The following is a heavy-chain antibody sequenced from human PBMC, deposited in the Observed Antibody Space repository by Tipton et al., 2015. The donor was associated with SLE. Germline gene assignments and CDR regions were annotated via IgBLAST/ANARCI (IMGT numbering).Heavy chain of an antibody. V-gene: IGHV4-59*01. J-gene: IGHJ3*01. CDR3: ARDREFLWYETVGDAFEH. CDR1: GGSINAYS. Sequence: LRLSCTLSGGSINAYSWSWIRQPPGRGLELIGYIYYNGNTNYNPSLKSRVTISINTSKTQFSLKLTSVTAADTAVYFCARDREFLWYETVGDAFEHWGQGKMVTVSS. D-gene: IGHD3-16*01. CDR2: IYYNGNT.